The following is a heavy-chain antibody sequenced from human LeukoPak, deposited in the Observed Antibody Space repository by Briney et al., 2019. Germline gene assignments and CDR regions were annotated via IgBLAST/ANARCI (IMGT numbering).Heavy chain of an antibody. CDR3: ARGGTVTYYFDH. D-gene: IGHD4-17*01. V-gene: IGHV3-48*03. J-gene: IGHJ4*02. CDR1: GFNFSDYE. CDR2: TSTGGRTV. Sequence: GGSLRLSCAASGFNFSDYEMNWLRQAPGKGLEWLSYTSTGGRTVKYADSVKGRFTISRDNASSSLYLQMTNLRVEDTAVYFCARGGTVTYYFDHWGQGILVAVSS.